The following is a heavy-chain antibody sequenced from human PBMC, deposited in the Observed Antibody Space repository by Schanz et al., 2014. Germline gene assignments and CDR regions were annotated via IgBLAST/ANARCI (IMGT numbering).Heavy chain of an antibody. CDR1: GFTFSDNF. D-gene: IGHD2-21*01. V-gene: IGHV4-31*02. Sequence: QVQLVESGGGLVKPGGSLRLSCAASGFTFSDNFMSWIRQQPGKALEWIGYIYHSGNTYFKPSLQSRLAMSVDTAKNQFSLSLSSATAADTAVYYCARAVGGNSALEWFDPWGQGTLVTVSS. CDR2: IYHSGNT. J-gene: IGHJ5*02. CDR3: ARAVGGNSALEWFDP.